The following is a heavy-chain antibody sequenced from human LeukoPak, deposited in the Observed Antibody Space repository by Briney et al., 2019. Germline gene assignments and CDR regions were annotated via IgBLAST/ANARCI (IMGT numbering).Heavy chain of an antibody. D-gene: IGHD3-3*01. CDR1: GYTFTSYD. CDR2: MNPNSGNT. Sequence: ASVKVSCKASGYTFTSYDINWVRQATGQGLKWMGWMNPNSGNTGYAQKFQGRVTMTRNTSISTAYMELSSLRSEDTAVYYCARGDEARYYDFWSGYKGDAFDIWGQGTMVTVSS. J-gene: IGHJ3*02. CDR3: ARGDEARYYDFWSGYKGDAFDI. V-gene: IGHV1-8*01.